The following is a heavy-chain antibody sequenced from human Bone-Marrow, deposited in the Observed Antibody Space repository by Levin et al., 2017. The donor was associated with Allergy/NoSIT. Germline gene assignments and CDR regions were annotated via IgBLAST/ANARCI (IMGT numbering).Heavy chain of an antibody. Sequence: ASVKVSCKASGYTFTTYNLYWVRQAPGQGLDWMGWINSDSGGTIYAQKFQDRVTMTRDTPINTGYMELRRLRTDDTAVYYCARRYCSGGSCIPDYWGQGTPVTVSS. V-gene: IGHV1-2*02. J-gene: IGHJ4*02. CDR3: ARRYCSGGSCIPDY. D-gene: IGHD2-15*01. CDR2: INSDSGGT. CDR1: GYTFTTYN.